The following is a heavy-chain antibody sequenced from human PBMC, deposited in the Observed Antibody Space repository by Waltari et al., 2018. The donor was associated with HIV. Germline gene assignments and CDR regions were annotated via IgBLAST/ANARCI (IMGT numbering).Heavy chain of an antibody. CDR1: GCTFSHHR. D-gene: IGHD3-22*01. CDR2: ISSSSIYI. CDR3: ARQDSSGGNYYYGMDV. V-gene: IGHV3-21*01. J-gene: IGHJ6*02. Sequence: EVLLVEYGGGLAQPGGSLRLACTACGCTFSHHRQKRVRQAAGKVLEWVSSISSSSIYISYADSVKGRFTISRDNAKNSLYLQMNSLRAEDTAVYYCARQDSSGGNYYYGMDVWGQGTTVTVSS.